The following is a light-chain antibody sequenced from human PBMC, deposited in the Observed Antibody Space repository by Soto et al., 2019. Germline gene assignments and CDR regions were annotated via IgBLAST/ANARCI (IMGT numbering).Light chain of an antibody. CDR2: GAS. CDR3: QQSYSTPLS. J-gene: IGKJ4*01. V-gene: IGKV1-39*01. Sequence: DIQMTQSPSSLSASVGDRVTITYRASQSISSYLNWYQQKPGKAPKLLIYGASSLESGVPSRFSGSGSGTDFTLTISSLQPEDFATFYCQQSYSTPLSFGGGTKVEIK. CDR1: QSISSY.